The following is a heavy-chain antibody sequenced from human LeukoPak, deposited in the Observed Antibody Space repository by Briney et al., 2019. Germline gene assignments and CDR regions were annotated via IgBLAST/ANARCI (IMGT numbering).Heavy chain of an antibody. CDR3: AREAGLYDSSGYYLDY. D-gene: IGHD3-22*01. J-gene: IGHJ4*02. CDR2: IYSGGST. V-gene: IGHV3-66*01. Sequence: GGALRLSCVVPGFNVSSNYMSWVRQAPGKGLEWVSVIYSGGSTYYADSVKGRFTISRDNSKNTLYLQMNSLRAEDTAVYHCAREAGLYDSSGYYLDYWGQGTLVTVSS. CDR1: GFNVSSNY.